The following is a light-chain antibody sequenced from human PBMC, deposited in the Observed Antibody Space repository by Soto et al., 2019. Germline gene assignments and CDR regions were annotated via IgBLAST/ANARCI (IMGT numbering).Light chain of an antibody. CDR1: QSVSSK. J-gene: IGKJ4*01. CDR3: QQYNNWPPLT. CDR2: GAS. V-gene: IGKV3-15*01. Sequence: EIVMTQSPATLSVSPGERATLSCRAGQSVSSKLAWYQQKLGQAPRLLIYGASTRATGIPARFSGSGSGTEFTLTISSLQSEDFAVYYCQQYNNWPPLTFGGGTKVEIK.